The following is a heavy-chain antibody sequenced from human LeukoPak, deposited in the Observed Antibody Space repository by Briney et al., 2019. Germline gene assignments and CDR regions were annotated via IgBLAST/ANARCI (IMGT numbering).Heavy chain of an antibody. CDR3: AKDISGTYLAALDY. V-gene: IGHV3-9*01. CDR2: ISWNSDTI. CDR1: GFSFDDYA. D-gene: IGHD1-26*01. J-gene: IGHJ4*02. Sequence: GGSLRLSCAASGFSFDDYAMHWVRQTPGKGLEWVSGISWNSDTIGYADSVTGRFTISRDNAKNSLYLQMNSLRGEDTALYYCAKDISGTYLAALDYWGQGTLVTVSS.